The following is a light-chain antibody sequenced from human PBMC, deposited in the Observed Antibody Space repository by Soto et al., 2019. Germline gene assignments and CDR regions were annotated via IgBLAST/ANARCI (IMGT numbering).Light chain of an antibody. CDR2: GNS. CDR1: SSNIGAGYD. CDR3: QSYDSSLSGFYV. Sequence: QSVLTQPPSVSGAPGQRVTISCTGSSSNIGAGYDVHWYQQLPGTAPKLLIYGNSNRPSGVPDRFSGSKSGTSASLAITGLEAEDEDDYYCQSYDSSLSGFYVFGTGTKLTVL. J-gene: IGLJ1*01. V-gene: IGLV1-40*01.